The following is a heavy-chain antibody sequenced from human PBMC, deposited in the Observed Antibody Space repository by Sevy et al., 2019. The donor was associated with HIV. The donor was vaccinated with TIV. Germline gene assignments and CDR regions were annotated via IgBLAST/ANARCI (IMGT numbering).Heavy chain of an antibody. CDR2: ISWDGGCT. D-gene: IGHD5-12*01. V-gene: IGHV3-43D*03. Sequence: GGSLRLSCAASGFTFDDYAMHWVRQAPGKGLEWVSLISWDGGCTYYADSVKGRFTISRDNSKNSLYLQMNSLRAEDTALYYCAKGLGWGLYCGYDWGGSRFDDWGQGTLVTVSS. J-gene: IGHJ4*02. CDR1: GFTFDDYA. CDR3: AKGLGWGLYCGYDWGGSRFDD.